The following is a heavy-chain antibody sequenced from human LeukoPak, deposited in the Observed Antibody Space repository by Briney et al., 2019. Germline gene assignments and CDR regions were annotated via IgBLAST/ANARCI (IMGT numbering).Heavy chain of an antibody. Sequence: KFQGRVTITRDTSASTAYMELSSLRSEDTAVYYCARDFQPYYNFHGMDVWGQGTTVTVSS. CDR3: ARDFQPYYNFHGMDV. V-gene: IGHV1-3*01. D-gene: IGHD3-3*01. J-gene: IGHJ6*02.